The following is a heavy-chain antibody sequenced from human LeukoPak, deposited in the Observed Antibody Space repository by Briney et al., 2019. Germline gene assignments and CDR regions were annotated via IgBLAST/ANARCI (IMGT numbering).Heavy chain of an antibody. J-gene: IGHJ3*02. CDR3: ARHVWPWSRGLIAAAGTGGAFDI. CDR1: GDSISSGGYF. Sequence: PSETLSLTCTVSGDSISSGGYFWSWIRQHPGKGLEWIGYIYYTGSTYYNPSLKSRVTISVDTSKNQFSLKLSSVTAADTAVYYCARHVWPWSRGLIAAAGTGGAFDIWGQGTMVTVSS. CDR2: IYYTGST. V-gene: IGHV4-31*03. D-gene: IGHD6-13*01.